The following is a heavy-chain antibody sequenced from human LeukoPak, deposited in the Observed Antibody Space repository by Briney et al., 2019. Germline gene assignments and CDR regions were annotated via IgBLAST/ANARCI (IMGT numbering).Heavy chain of an antibody. Sequence: GGSLTLSCAASGFTFGNYVMSWVRQAPGKGLEWVSIISGSGGSTYSADSVKGRFTISRDNSKNTLYLQMNSLRVEDTAVYYCAKDPEDLTAAGTVMVTHVDSWGQGTLVTVSS. V-gene: IGHV3-23*01. CDR2: ISGSGGST. D-gene: IGHD6-13*01. J-gene: IGHJ4*02. CDR3: AKDPEDLTAAGTVMVTHVDS. CDR1: GFTFGNYV.